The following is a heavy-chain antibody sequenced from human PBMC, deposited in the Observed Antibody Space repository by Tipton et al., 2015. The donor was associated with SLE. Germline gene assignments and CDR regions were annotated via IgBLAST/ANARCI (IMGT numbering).Heavy chain of an antibody. CDR2: ISPYNGNT. V-gene: IGHV1-18*04. CDR3: ARSYYGSRHYYTHADH. CDR1: DYNEDDFRFGSYW. Sequence: QLVQSGAEVKKPGESLKISCKESDYNEDDFRFGSYWIGWVRQAPGQGLEWMGWISPYNGNTDSAQNLQGRVTMTADTSTTTAYMELRSLRSDDTAVYYCARSYYGSRHYYTHADHWGQGTQVTVSS. J-gene: IGHJ4*02. D-gene: IGHD3-10*01.